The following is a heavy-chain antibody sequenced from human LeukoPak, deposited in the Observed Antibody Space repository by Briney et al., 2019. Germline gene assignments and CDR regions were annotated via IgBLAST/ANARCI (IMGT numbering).Heavy chain of an antibody. CDR2: IYSGGST. D-gene: IGHD2-15*01. J-gene: IGHJ4*02. V-gene: IGHV3-66*01. CDR1: GFTVSSNY. Sequence: GGSLRLSCAASGFTVSSNYMSWVRQAPGKGLEWVSVIYSGGSTYYADSVKGRFTISRDNSKNTLYLQMNSLRAEDMAVYYCARDRDCSGGSCYGYWGQGTLATVSS. CDR3: ARDRDCSGGSCYGY.